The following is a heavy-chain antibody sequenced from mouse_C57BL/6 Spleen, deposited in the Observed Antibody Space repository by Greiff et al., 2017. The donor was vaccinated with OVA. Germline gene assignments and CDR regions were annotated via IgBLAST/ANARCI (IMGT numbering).Heavy chain of an antibody. CDR2: IYPGDGDT. CDR1: GYAFSSSW. Sequence: QVQLKQSGPELVKPGASVKISCKASGYAFSSSWMNWVKQRPGKGLEWIGRIYPGDGDTNYNGKFKGKATLTADKSSSTAYMQLSSLTSEDSAVYFCARWAYGSVDYWGQGTTLTVSS. J-gene: IGHJ2*01. V-gene: IGHV1-82*01. D-gene: IGHD1-1*01. CDR3: ARWAYGSVDY.